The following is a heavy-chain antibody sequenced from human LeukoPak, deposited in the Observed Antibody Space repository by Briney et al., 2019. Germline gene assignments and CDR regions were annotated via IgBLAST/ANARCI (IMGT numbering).Heavy chain of an antibody. CDR2: IYYNGRT. D-gene: IGHD3-10*01. Sequence: KPSETLSLTCTVSGGSISSHYWSWIRQPPGVRLEWIGYIYYNGRTKYNPSLESRVTISVDTSTNQFSLRLRSVTAADTAVYYCARGFYYGPGSYYPFDNWGQGTLVTVSS. CDR1: GGSISSHY. J-gene: IGHJ4*02. CDR3: ARGFYYGPGSYYPFDN. V-gene: IGHV4-59*11.